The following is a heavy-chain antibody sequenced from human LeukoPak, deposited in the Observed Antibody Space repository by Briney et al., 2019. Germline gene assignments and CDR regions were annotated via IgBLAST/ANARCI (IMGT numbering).Heavy chain of an antibody. J-gene: IGHJ4*02. V-gene: IGHV1-69*01. CDR3: ARGRLAYCGGDCYYPLDY. D-gene: IGHD2-21*01. Sequence: SSVNVSCKASGGTFSSYAISWVRQAPGQGLEWMGGIIPNFGTANYAQKFQGRVTITADESTSTAYMELSSLRSEDTAGYYCARGRLAYCGGDCYYPLDYWGQGTLVTVSS. CDR1: GGTFSSYA. CDR2: IIPNFGTA.